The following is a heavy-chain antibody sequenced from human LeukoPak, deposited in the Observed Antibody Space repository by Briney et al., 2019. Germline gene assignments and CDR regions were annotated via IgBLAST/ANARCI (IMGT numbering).Heavy chain of an antibody. J-gene: IGHJ6*03. D-gene: IGHD2-15*01. CDR3: ATGYCSGGSCPYYYYMDV. CDR1: GFTVSSNY. V-gene: IGHV3-53*01. CDR2: IYSGGST. Sequence: GGSLRLSCAASGFTVSSNYMSWARQAPGKGLEWVSVIYSGGSTYYADSVKGRFTISRDNSKNTLYLQMNSLRAEDTAVYYCATGYCSGGSCPYYYYMDVWGKGTTVTISS.